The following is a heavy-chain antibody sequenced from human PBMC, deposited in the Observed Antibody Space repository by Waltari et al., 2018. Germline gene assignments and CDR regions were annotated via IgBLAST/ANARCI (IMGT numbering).Heavy chain of an antibody. CDR2: IYHSGRT. CDR3: ARVPVTKGCFDY. Sequence: QVQLQESGPGLVKPSGTLSLTCAVSGGSISSSNWWSWVRQPPGKGLEWIGEIYHSGRTNYNPYLKRRDNISVDTSKNQFSLKLSSVTAAETAVYYCARVPVTKGCFDYWGQGTLVTVSS. CDR1: GGSISSSNW. D-gene: IGHD4-4*01. V-gene: IGHV4-4*02. J-gene: IGHJ4*02.